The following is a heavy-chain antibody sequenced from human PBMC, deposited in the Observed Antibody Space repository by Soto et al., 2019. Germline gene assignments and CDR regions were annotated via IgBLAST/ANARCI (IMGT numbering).Heavy chain of an antibody. J-gene: IGHJ3*01. CDR2: IYSGGST. CDR1: GSTGSSNY. D-gene: IGHD1-26*01. CDR3: ASGRGLLLASN. V-gene: IGHV3-53*01. Sequence: GSLLPTGSASGSTGSSNYMSWVRQAPGKGLEWVSVIYSGGSTYYADSVKGRFTISRDNSKNTLYLQMNSLRAEDTAVYYCASGRGLLLASNWGQGTMVTV.